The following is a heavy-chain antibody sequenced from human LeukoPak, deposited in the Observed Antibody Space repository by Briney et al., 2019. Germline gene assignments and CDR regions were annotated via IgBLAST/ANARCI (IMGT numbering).Heavy chain of an antibody. D-gene: IGHD5-24*01. Sequence: PGGSLRLSCSASGFTSNTYAMYWVRQAPGKGLEYVSVISSNGGSTYYADSVKGRFFISRDNSKNTLYLQMSSLRAEDTAVYHCVKSVSSDAYNPIHYWGQGTLVTVSS. CDR1: GFTSNTYA. CDR2: ISSNGGST. CDR3: VKSVSSDAYNPIHY. V-gene: IGHV3-64D*09. J-gene: IGHJ4*02.